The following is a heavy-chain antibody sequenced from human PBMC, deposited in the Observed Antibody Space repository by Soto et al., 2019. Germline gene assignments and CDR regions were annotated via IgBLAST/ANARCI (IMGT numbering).Heavy chain of an antibody. D-gene: IGHD3-10*01. J-gene: IGHJ4*02. V-gene: IGHV4-59*01. CDR2: IYYSGST. CDR1: GGSISSYY. Sequence: SETLSLTCTVSGGSISSYYWSWIRQPPGKGLEWIGYIYYSGSTNYNPSLKSRVTISVDTSKNQFSLKLSSVTAADTAVYYCASYGLYYWGQGTLVTVSS. CDR3: ASYGLYY.